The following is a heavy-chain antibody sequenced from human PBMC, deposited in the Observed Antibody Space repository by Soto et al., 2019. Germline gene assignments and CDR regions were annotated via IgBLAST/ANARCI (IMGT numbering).Heavy chain of an antibody. CDR1: GFTFSDSA. CDR2: ISSKANSYAT. V-gene: IGHV3-73*01. D-gene: IGHD3-22*01. Sequence: WGSMRLSCAASGFTFSDSAMHWVRQASGKGLEWVGRISSKANSYATAYAASVKGRFTISRDDSKNTAYLQMNSLKTEDTAVYYCTRQVQYYESSVYDYSSAFDIWGQGTMVPVSS. CDR3: TRQVQYYESSVYDYSSAFDI. J-gene: IGHJ3*02.